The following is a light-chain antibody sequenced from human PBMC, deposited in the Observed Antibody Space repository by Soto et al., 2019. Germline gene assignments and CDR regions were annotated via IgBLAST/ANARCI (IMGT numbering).Light chain of an antibody. J-gene: IGLJ1*01. CDR3: QSYDSSLSAYV. V-gene: IGLV1-40*01. Sequence: QSVLTQPPSVSGTPVQRVTISCTGSSSNIGAGYDVHWYQQLPGTAPKVLIYGNSNRPSGVPDRFSGSKSGTSASLAITGLQAEDEADYYCQSYDSSLSAYVFGTGTRSPS. CDR1: SSNIGAGYD. CDR2: GNS.